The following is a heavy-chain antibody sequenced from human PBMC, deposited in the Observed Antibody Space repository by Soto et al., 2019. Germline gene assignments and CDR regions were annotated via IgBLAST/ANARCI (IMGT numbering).Heavy chain of an antibody. CDR2: IIPIFGTA. V-gene: IGHV1-69*13. J-gene: IGHJ5*02. CDR1: GGTFSSYA. CDR3: ARGPVVRGSGSYYGWFDP. D-gene: IGHD3-10*01. Sequence: SVKVSCKASGGTFSSYAISWVRQAPGQGLEWMGGIIPIFGTANYAQKFQGRVTITADESTSTAYMELSSLRSEDTAVYYCARGPVVRGSGSYYGWFDPWGQGTLVTVSS.